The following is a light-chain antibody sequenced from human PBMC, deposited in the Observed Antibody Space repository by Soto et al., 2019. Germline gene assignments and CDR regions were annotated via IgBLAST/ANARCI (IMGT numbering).Light chain of an antibody. CDR2: DVS. J-gene: IGLJ2*01. CDR1: GSDVGGYNY. Sequence: QSAVTQPASVSGSPGQSITISCTGTGSDVGGYNYVSWYQQHPGKAPQVMIYDVSNRPSGVSNRFSGSKSGNTASLTISGLQAEDEADYYCSSYTSSSTHVVFGGGTKLTVL. CDR3: SSYTSSSTHVV. V-gene: IGLV2-14*01.